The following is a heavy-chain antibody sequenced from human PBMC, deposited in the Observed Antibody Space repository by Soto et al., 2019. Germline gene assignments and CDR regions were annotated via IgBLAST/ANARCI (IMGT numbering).Heavy chain of an antibody. CDR2: IYWDDDK. CDR3: VHRGGSGSYFIY. CDR1: GFSLTTTEVA. J-gene: IGHJ4*02. D-gene: IGHD3-10*01. Sequence: SGPTLVNPTQSLTLTCSFSGFSLTTTEVAVGWIRQPPGKALEWLALIYWDDDKRYSPSLKSSLTITKDTSKNQVVLTMTNMDPVDTATYYCVHRGGSGSYFIYWGQGTXVTVSS. V-gene: IGHV2-5*02.